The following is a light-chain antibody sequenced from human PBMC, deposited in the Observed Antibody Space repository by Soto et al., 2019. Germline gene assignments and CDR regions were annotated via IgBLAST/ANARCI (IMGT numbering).Light chain of an antibody. V-gene: IGKV3-11*01. CDR2: DVS. CDR3: QQRINWPLT. J-gene: IGKJ4*01. CDR1: QSVSSF. Sequence: EIVLTQSPDTLSLSPGERATLSCRASQSVSSFVAWYQQRPGQPPRLLIYDVSKRATGSPIRFSGSGSGTDFNLTISSLEPEDCAVYYCQQRINWPLTFGGGTKVEIK.